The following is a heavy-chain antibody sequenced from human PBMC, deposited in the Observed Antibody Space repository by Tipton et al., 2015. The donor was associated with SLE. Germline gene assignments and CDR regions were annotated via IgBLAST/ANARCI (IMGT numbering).Heavy chain of an antibody. Sequence: TLSLTCTVSGGSISTYYWSWIRQPPGKGLEWIGYVHNSGSSNYNPSFKSRVTFSVDTSKNQVSLKLTSVTAADTALYYCVRYMTKVTPYNYDGLDVWGQGTTVIVSS. J-gene: IGHJ6*02. CDR1: GGSISTYY. CDR3: VRYMTKVTPYNYDGLDV. CDR2: VHNSGSS. D-gene: IGHD4-17*01. V-gene: IGHV4-59*08.